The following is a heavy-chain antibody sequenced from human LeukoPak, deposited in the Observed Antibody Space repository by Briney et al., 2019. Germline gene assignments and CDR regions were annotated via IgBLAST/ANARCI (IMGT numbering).Heavy chain of an antibody. CDR2: IIPILGIA. Sequence: SVKVSCKASGGTFSSYAISWVRQAPGQGLEWMGRIIPILGIANYAQKFQGRVTMTRDTSTSTVYMELSSLRSEDTAVYYCARDVAAAGPFDPWGQGTLVTVSS. V-gene: IGHV1-69*04. CDR3: ARDVAAAGPFDP. CDR1: GGTFSSYA. J-gene: IGHJ5*02. D-gene: IGHD6-13*01.